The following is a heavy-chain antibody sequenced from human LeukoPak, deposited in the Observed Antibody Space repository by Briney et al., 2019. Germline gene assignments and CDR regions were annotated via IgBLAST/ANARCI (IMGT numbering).Heavy chain of an antibody. CDR2: IHYSGST. CDR3: ARDYEGDYFDY. CDR1: GGSISSYY. D-gene: IGHD3-16*01. J-gene: IGHJ4*02. Sequence: SETLSLTCTVSGGSISSYYWSWIRQPPGKGLEWIGYIHYSGSTNYNPSLKSRVTISVDTSKNQFSLKLSSVTAADTAVCYCARDYEGDYFDYWGQGTLVTVSS. V-gene: IGHV4-59*01.